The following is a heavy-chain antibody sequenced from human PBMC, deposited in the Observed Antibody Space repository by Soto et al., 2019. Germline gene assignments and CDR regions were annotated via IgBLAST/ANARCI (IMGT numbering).Heavy chain of an antibody. CDR1: GFTVSSNY. V-gene: IGHV3-53*01. CDR2: IYSGGST. CDR3: ARENRWELDAFDI. Sequence: GGSLRLSCVASGFTVSSNYMSWVRQAPGKGLEWVSVIYSGGSTYYADSVKGRFTISRDNSKNTLYLQMNSLRAEDTAVYYCARENRWELDAFDIWRQGTMVSVSS. J-gene: IGHJ3*02. D-gene: IGHD1-26*01.